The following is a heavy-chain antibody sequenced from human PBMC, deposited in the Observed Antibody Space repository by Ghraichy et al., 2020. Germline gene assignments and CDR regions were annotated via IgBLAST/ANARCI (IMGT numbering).Heavy chain of an antibody. CDR3: ARSLTRLGSSGAVDI. Sequence: ASVKVSCKASGYTFTGYYMHWVRQAPGQGLEWMGWINPNSGGTNYAQKFQGRVTMTRDTSISTAYMELSRLRSDDTAVYYCARSLTRLGSSGAVDIWGQGTMVTVSS. V-gene: IGHV1-2*02. CDR2: INPNSGGT. J-gene: IGHJ3*02. CDR1: GYTFTGYY. D-gene: IGHD1-26*01.